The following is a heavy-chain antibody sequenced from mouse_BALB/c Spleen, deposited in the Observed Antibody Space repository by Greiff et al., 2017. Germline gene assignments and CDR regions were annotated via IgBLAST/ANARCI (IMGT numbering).Heavy chain of an antibody. V-gene: IGHV3-8*02. CDR3: ARYDYRYDDGAMDY. CDR2: ISYSGST. CDR1: GDSITSGY. D-gene: IGHD2-14*01. Sequence: EVKLVESGPSLVKPSQTLSLTCSVTGDSITSGYWNWIRKFPGNKLEYMGYISYSGSTYYNPSLKSRISITRDTSKNQYYLQLNSVTTEDTATYYCARYDYRYDDGAMDYWGQGTSVTVSS. J-gene: IGHJ4*01.